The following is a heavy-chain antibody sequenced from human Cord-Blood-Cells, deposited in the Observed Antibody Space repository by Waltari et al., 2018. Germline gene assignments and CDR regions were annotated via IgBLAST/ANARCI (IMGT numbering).Heavy chain of an antibody. V-gene: IGHV3-53*04. Sequence: EVQLVESGGGLVQPGGSLRLSCAASGFTVSSNYMSWVRQAPGKGLEWVSVICSGGSTYYADSVKGRFTISRHNSKNTLYLQMSSLRAEDTAVYYCARDGSNWDSDAFDIWGQGTMVTVSS. CDR1: GFTVSSNY. D-gene: IGHD1-7*01. J-gene: IGHJ3*02. CDR2: ICSGGST. CDR3: ARDGSNWDSDAFDI.